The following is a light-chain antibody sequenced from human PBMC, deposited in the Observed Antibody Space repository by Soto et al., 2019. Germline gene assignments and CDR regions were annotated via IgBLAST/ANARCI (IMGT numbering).Light chain of an antibody. CDR3: SSYTSSSTVI. V-gene: IGLV2-14*03. CDR1: SSDVGGYNF. CDR2: DVR. J-gene: IGLJ2*01. Sequence: QSALTQPASVSVSPGQSITISCTGTSSDVGGYNFVSWYQQHPGKAPKFIIYDVRSRPSGVSNRFSGSRSGNTASLTISGLQAEDEADYYCSSYTSSSTVIFGGGTQLTVL.